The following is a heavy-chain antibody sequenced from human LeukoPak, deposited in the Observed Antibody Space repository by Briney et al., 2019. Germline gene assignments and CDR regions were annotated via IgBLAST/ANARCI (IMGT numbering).Heavy chain of an antibody. Sequence: SVKVSCKASVGTFSSYAISWVRQAPRQGREWMGGIIPIFGTANYAQKFQGRVTITADESTSTAYMELSSLRSEDTAVYYCAREERELWPLAFDIWGQGTMVTVSS. CDR1: VGTFSSYA. CDR3: AREERELWPLAFDI. D-gene: IGHD2-21*01. CDR2: IIPIFGTA. V-gene: IGHV1-69*01. J-gene: IGHJ3*02.